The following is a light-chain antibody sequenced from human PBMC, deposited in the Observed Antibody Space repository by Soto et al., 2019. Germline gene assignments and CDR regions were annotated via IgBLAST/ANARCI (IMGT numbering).Light chain of an antibody. V-gene: IGKV1-5*01. CDR2: DAS. Sequence: DVQMTQSPSTRSASVGDTVTVTCRARQSVSGWLAWYQQKPGEAPKLLIYDASALTRGVTSRFSGSGSGTEFTLTISSLQPDDFATYHCQQSYSAHLTFGQGTKVDIK. J-gene: IGKJ1*01. CDR3: QQSYSAHLT. CDR1: QSVSGW.